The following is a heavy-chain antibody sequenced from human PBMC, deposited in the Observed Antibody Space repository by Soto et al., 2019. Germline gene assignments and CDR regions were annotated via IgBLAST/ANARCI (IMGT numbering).Heavy chain of an antibody. J-gene: IGHJ4*02. CDR1: GFSLSTSGVG. D-gene: IGHD6-19*01. Sequence: SGPTLVNPTQTLTLTCTFSGFSLSTSGVGVGWIRQPPGKALEWLALIYWNDDKRYSPSQKSRLTITKDTSKNQVVLTMTNMDPVDTATYYCAHRPSGWYLFDYWGQGTLVTVSS. V-gene: IGHV2-5*01. CDR3: AHRPSGWYLFDY. CDR2: IYWNDDK.